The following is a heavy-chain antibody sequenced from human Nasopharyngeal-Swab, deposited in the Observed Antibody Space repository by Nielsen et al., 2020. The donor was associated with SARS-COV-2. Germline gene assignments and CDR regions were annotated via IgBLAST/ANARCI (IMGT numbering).Heavy chain of an antibody. Sequence: GESLKISCAASGFTFSDYYMSWIRQAPGKGLEWVSYISSSSSYIYYADSVKGRFTISRDNAKNSLYLQMNSLRAEDTAVYYCATGEPNYYYYYGMDVWGQGTTVTVSS. V-gene: IGHV3-11*06. CDR2: ISSSSSYI. CDR1: GFTFSDYY. CDR3: ATGEPNYYYYYGMDV. D-gene: IGHD1-14*01. J-gene: IGHJ6*02.